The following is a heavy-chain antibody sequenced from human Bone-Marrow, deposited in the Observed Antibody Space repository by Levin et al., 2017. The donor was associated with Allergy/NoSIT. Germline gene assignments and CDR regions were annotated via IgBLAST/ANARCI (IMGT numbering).Heavy chain of an antibody. CDR1: GVTVSNNY. V-gene: IGHV3-53*01. Sequence: SCAASGVTVSNNYMSWVRQAPGKGLEWVSHIYSGGSTYYADSVKGRFTISRDNSKNTVYLQMNSLRAEDTAVYYCARDPGGGGYWGQGTLVTVSS. CDR3: ARDPGGGGY. D-gene: IGHD1-1*01. J-gene: IGHJ4*02. CDR2: IYSGGST.